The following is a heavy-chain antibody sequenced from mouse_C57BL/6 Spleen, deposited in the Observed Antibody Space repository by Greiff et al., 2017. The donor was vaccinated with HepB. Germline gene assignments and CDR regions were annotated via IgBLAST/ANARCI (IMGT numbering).Heavy chain of an antibody. V-gene: IGHV5-16*01. J-gene: IGHJ2*01. CDR2: INYNGSST. Sequence: EVQLVESEGGLVQPGSSMKLSCTASGFTFSDYYMAWVRQVPEKGLEWVANINYNGSSTYYLDSLKSRFIISRDNAKNILYLQMSSLKSEDTATYYCARDAEDYFDYWGQGTTLTVSS. CDR3: ARDAEDYFDY. CDR1: GFTFSDYY.